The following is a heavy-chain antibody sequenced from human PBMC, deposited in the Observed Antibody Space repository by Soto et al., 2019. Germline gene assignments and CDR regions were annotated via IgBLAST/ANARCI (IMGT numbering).Heavy chain of an antibody. Sequence: GPGPALSLETLSLTCTVSGGSISSYYWSWIRQPPGKGLEWIGYIYYSGSTNYNPSLKRRITISVDTSKNQFSRKLNSVTAADTAGYYCARGEILYDGSVYQTVCYDYWGQGTLVTV. CDR2: IYYSGST. CDR3: ARGEILYDGSVYQTVCYDY. D-gene: IGHD3-22*01. CDR1: GGSISSYY. J-gene: IGHJ4*02. V-gene: IGHV4-59*01.